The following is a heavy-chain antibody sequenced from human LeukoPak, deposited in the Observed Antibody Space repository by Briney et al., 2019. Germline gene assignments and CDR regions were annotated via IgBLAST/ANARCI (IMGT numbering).Heavy chain of an antibody. CDR2: IWYDGSNK. Sequence: GGSLRLSCAASGFTFSSYGMHWVRQAPGKGLEWVAVIWYDGSNKYYADSVKGRFTISRDNAKSSLYLQMNSLRAEDTAVYYCARDPPTLYYYDSSGYPPDYWGQGTLVTVSS. V-gene: IGHV3-33*01. D-gene: IGHD3-22*01. CDR3: ARDPPTLYYYDSSGYPPDY. J-gene: IGHJ4*02. CDR1: GFTFSSYG.